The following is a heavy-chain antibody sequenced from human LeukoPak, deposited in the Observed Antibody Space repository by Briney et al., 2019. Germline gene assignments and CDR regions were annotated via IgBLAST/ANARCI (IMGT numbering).Heavy chain of an antibody. CDR1: GGSISSYH. CDR3: AVEVREVASLINGDC. D-gene: IGHD3-10*01. CDR2: IYYSGST. V-gene: IGHV4-59*01. J-gene: IGHJ4*02. Sequence: SETLSLTCTVSGGSISSYHWSWIRQPPGKGLEWIGYIYYSGSTNHNPSLKSRVTISVDTSKNQFSLKLSSVTAADTAVYYCAVEVREVASLINGDCWGQGTLVTVSS.